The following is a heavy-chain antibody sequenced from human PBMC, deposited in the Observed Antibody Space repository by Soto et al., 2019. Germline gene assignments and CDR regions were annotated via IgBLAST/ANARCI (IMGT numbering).Heavy chain of an antibody. J-gene: IGHJ4*02. CDR2: IEYTGIS. CDR3: ARETNRYSDF. V-gene: IGHV4-59*01. CDR1: GASISGFY. Sequence: SETLSLTCTVSGASISGFYWSWIRQTPGKGLEWIGSIEYTGISFYNPSLQSRVTMSVETSRNQFSLKLTSVTAADTAVYFCARETNRYSDFWGQGILVTVSS.